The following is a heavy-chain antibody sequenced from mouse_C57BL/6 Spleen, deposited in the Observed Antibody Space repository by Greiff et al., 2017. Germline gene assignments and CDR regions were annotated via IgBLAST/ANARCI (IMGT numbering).Heavy chain of an antibody. J-gene: IGHJ3*01. CDR1: GFNIKDDY. V-gene: IGHV14-4*01. CDR2: IDPENGDT. CDR3: TTWGSYSAWFAY. D-gene: IGHD1-1*02. Sequence: EVMLQQSGAELVRPGASVKLSCTASGFNIKDDYMHWVKQRPEQGLEWIGWIDPENGDTEYASKFQGKATITADTSSNTAYLQLSSLTSEDTAVYYCTTWGSYSAWFAYWGQGTLVTVSA.